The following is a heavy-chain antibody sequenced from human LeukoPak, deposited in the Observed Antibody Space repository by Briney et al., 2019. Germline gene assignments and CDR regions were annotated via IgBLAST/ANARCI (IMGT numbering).Heavy chain of an antibody. Sequence: SVKVSCKASGGTFSSYAISWVRQAPGQGLEWMGGIIPIFGTANYAQKFQGRVTITADESTSTAYMELSSLRSEDTAVYYCATDIFYDILNAYSRRGAFEIWGQGTLVTVSS. CDR2: IIPIFGTA. CDR1: GGTFSSYA. CDR3: ATDIFYDILNAYSRRGAFEI. D-gene: IGHD3-9*01. J-gene: IGHJ3*02. V-gene: IGHV1-69*13.